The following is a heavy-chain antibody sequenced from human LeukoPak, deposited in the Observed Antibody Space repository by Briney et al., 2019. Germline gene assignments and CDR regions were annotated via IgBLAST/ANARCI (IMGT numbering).Heavy chain of an antibody. Sequence: PGGSLRLSCSASGLSFNSYAMRWGRQAPGKRLEWVAGISSTSSTVNYADPVKGRFTISRDNSNNTLYLQMNSLTAEDTALYYCAKRLRDPRAFDYWGQGTLVTVSS. V-gene: IGHV3-23*01. CDR2: ISSTSSTV. CDR3: AKRLRDPRAFDY. D-gene: IGHD2-21*02. J-gene: IGHJ4*02. CDR1: GLSFNSYA.